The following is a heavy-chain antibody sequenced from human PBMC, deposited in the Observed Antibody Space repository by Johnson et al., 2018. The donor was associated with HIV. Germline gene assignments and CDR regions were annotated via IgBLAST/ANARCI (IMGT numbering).Heavy chain of an antibody. CDR1: AFAFISYA. D-gene: IGHD2-21*01. Sequence: QVQVLESGGGVVQPGKSLRLSCVASAFAFISYAMHWVRQTPGKGLEWVAVISSDGSNKYFADSVKGRFIISRDNSKNTLYLQMNSLTTEDTAAYYCARGGGCGGDCYSGFDAFDIWGQGTMVTVS. V-gene: IGHV3-30*04. CDR3: ARGGGCGGDCYSGFDAFDI. J-gene: IGHJ3*02. CDR2: ISSDGSNK.